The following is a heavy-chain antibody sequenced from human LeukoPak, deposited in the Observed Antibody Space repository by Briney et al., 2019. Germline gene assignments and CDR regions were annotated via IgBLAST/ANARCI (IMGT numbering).Heavy chain of an antibody. D-gene: IGHD4-23*01. CDR1: GYTFTRYY. CDR3: ARGPYGGNSFFDY. CDR2: INPNSAGT. J-gene: IGHJ4*02. V-gene: IGHV1-2*02. Sequence: VASVKVSCKASGYTFTRYYMHWVRQAPGQGLEWMGWINPNSAGTNYAQKFQGRVTMTRDTSITTAYMELRRLKNDDTAVYYCARGPYGGNSFFDYWGQGTVVTVSS.